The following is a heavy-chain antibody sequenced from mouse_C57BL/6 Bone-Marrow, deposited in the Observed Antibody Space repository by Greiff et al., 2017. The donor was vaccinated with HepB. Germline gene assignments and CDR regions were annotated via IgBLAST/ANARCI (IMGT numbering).Heavy chain of an antibody. V-gene: IGHV3-6*01. CDR1: GYSITSGYY. J-gene: IGHJ3*01. D-gene: IGHD2-4*01. CDR3: ARGLRRAWFAY. CDR2: ISYDGSN. Sequence: EVKLVESGPGLVKPSQSLSLTCSVTGYSITSGYYWNWIRQFPGNKLEWMGYISYDGSNNYNPSLKNRISITRDTSKNQFFLKLNSVTTEDTATYYCARGLRRAWFAYWGQGTLVTVSA.